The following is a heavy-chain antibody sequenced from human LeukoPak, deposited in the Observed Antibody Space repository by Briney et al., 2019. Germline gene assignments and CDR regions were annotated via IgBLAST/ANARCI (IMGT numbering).Heavy chain of an antibody. V-gene: IGHV3-66*02. CDR2: IYSAGST. CDR1: GVTVSTNY. Sequence: GGSLRLSCAASGVTVSTNYISWVRQAPGKGLEWVSVIYSAGSTYYADSVKGRFTISRDNSKNTVYLQMNSLRPNDTAVYNCAREGGSGSYGYDYWGQGTLVTVSS. CDR3: AREGGSGSYGYDY. J-gene: IGHJ4*02. D-gene: IGHD3-10*01.